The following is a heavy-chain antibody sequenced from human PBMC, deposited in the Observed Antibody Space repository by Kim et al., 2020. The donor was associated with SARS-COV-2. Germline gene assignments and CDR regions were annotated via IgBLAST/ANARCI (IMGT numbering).Heavy chain of an antibody. V-gene: IGHV3-7*01. CDR2: IKQDGSEK. CDR1: GFTFSSYW. Sequence: GGSLRLSCAASGFTFSSYWMSWVRQAPGKGLEWVANIKQDGSEKYYVDSVKGRFTISRDNAKNSLYLQMNSLRAEDTAVYYCARDPDYGDYVNFDYWGQGTLVTVSS. D-gene: IGHD4-17*01. J-gene: IGHJ4*02. CDR3: ARDPDYGDYVNFDY.